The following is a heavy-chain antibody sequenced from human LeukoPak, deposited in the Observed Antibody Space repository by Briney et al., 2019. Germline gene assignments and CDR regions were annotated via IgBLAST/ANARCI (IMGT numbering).Heavy chain of an antibody. CDR1: GFTFSNYW. CDR2: INSDGSST. D-gene: IGHD2-21*02. J-gene: IGHJ5*02. CDR3: ARATAYCGGDCYST. Sequence: GSLRLSCAASGFTFSNYWMHWVRQAPGKGLVWVSRINSDGSSTSYADSVKGRFTISRDNAKNTLYLQMNSLRAEDTAVYYCARATAYCGGDCYSTWGQGTLVTVSS. V-gene: IGHV3-74*01.